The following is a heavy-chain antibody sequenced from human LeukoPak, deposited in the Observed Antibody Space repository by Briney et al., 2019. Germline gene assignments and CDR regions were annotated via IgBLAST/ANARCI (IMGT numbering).Heavy chain of an antibody. CDR3: AKRKTGYSSGRYYFDY. CDR2: ISGSGGST. V-gene: IGHV3-23*01. Sequence: GGSLRLSCAASGFTFSSYAMSWVRQAPGKGLEWVSAISGSGGSTYYADSVKGRFTISRDNSKNKLYLQMNSLRAEDTAVYYCAKRKTGYSSGRYYFDYWGQGTLVTVSS. D-gene: IGHD6-19*01. CDR1: GFTFSSYA. J-gene: IGHJ4*02.